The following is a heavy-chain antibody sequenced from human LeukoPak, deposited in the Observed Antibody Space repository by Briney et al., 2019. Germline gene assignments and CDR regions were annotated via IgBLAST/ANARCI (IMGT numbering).Heavy chain of an antibody. J-gene: IGHJ4*02. CDR3: ARGPYSSGSSADY. Sequence: SGGSLRLSCAASGFTFSDYYMSWIRQAPGKGLEWVSYISSSDTYTNYADSVKGRFTISRDNAKSSLYLQMNSLRAEDTAVYYCARGPYSSGSSADYWGQGTLVTVSS. D-gene: IGHD6-19*01. V-gene: IGHV3-11*06. CDR1: GFTFSDYY. CDR2: ISSSDTYT.